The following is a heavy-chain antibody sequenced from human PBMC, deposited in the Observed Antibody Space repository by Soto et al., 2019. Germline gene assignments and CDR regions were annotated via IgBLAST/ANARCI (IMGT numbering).Heavy chain of an antibody. CDR3: ASPARATVTTDF. Sequence: SETLSLTCAVSGGSISSGGYSWSWIRQPPGKGLEWIGYIYHSGSTYYNPSLKSRVTISVDRSKNQFSLKLSSVTAADTAVYYCASPARATVTTDFWGQGTLVTVSS. D-gene: IGHD4-17*01. J-gene: IGHJ4*02. CDR2: IYHSGST. CDR1: GGSISSGGYS. V-gene: IGHV4-30-2*01.